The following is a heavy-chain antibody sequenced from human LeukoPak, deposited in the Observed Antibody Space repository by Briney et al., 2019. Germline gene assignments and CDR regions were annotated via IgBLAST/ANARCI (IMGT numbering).Heavy chain of an antibody. CDR2: INPNSGGT. CDR1: GGTFSSYA. CDR3: ARAGIVVVPAAMLNY. J-gene: IGHJ4*02. Sequence: ASVKVSCKASGGTFSSYAISWVRQAPGQGLEWMGRINPNSGGTNYAQKFQGRVTMTRDTSISTAYMELSRLRSDDTAVYYCARAGIVVVPAAMLNYWGQGTLVTVSS. D-gene: IGHD2-2*01. V-gene: IGHV1-2*06.